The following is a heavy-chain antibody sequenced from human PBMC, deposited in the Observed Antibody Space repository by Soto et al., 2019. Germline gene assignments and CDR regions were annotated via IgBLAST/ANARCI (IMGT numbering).Heavy chain of an antibody. CDR2: RSWSGCFT. CDR1: GFTFNTYA. Sequence: EVHLLESGGALVQPGGSLRLSCAASGFTFNTYAMSWVRQAPGKGLEWVASRSWSGCFTEHADSVKGRFSIPRDNSNYTLFLKMNGLRVDDTDVYYCENDRYYYSRIIGAWGSGALVTVSS. CDR3: ENDRYYYSRIIGA. D-gene: IGHD2-2*01. V-gene: IGHV3-23*01. J-gene: IGHJ5*02.